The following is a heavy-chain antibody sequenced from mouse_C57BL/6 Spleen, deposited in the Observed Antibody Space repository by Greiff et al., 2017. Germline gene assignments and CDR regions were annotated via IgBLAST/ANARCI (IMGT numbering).Heavy chain of an antibody. CDR3: ARLNWECFDY. Sequence: EVQLVESGGGLVQPGGSLSLSCAASGFTFTDYYMSWVRQPPGKALEWLGFIRNKANGYTTEYSASVKGRFTISRDNSQSILYLQMNALRAEDSATYYCARLNWECFDYWGQGTTLTVSS. D-gene: IGHD4-1*01. CDR2: IRNKANGYTT. J-gene: IGHJ2*01. CDR1: GFTFTDYY. V-gene: IGHV7-3*01.